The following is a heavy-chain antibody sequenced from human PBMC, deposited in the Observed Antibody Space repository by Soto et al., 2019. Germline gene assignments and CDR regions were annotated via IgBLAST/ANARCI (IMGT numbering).Heavy chain of an antibody. V-gene: IGHV3-30-3*01. D-gene: IGHD2-15*01. CDR2: ISYDGSNQ. Sequence: QVQLVESGGGVVQPGRSLRLSCAASGFTFSNYPMHWVRQAPGKGLEWVAVISYDGSNQYYADSVKGRFTISRDNSKNTLYLQMSSLRAEDTAVYYCEREGDCSGGSCSLFDYWGQGTLVTVSS. CDR1: GFTFSNYP. J-gene: IGHJ4*02. CDR3: EREGDCSGGSCSLFDY.